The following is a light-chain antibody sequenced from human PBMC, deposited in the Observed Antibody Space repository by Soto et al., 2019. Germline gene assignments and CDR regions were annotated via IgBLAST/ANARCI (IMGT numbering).Light chain of an antibody. Sequence: QSALTQPRSVSGSPGQAVTISCTGTSRDVGGYNSVSWYRQKPGKAPDLIIYDVGQRPSGVPDRFSGSKSGNSASLTISGLQTEDEAYYYCCSYAGSNTLYVFGTGTQLTVL. CDR2: DVG. V-gene: IGLV2-11*01. CDR1: SRDVGGYNS. J-gene: IGLJ1*01. CDR3: CSYAGSNTLYV.